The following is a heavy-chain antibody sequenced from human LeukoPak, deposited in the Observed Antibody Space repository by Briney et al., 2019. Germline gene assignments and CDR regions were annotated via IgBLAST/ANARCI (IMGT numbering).Heavy chain of an antibody. Sequence: PGGSLRLSCAVSGFTFSDYYMSWLRQAPGKGLEWVSYISSSGSTIYYADSVKGRFTISRDNAKNSLYLQMNSLRAEDTAVYYCARDKVQGSEWGSNFDYWGQGTLVTVSS. CDR1: GFTFSDYY. CDR2: ISSSGSTI. CDR3: ARDKVQGSEWGSNFDY. J-gene: IGHJ4*02. V-gene: IGHV3-11*04. D-gene: IGHD2-15*01.